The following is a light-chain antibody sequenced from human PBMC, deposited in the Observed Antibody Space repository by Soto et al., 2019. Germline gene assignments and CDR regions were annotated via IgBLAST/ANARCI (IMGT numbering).Light chain of an antibody. CDR2: EVS. Sequence: QSVLTQPASVSGSPGQSITISCTGTSSDVGDYNYVSWYQHHPGKAPKLMIYEVSNRPSGISNRFSGSKSGNTASLTISGLQAEDEADYYCSSYTSSSHPFGTGTKVTVL. CDR1: SSDVGDYNY. J-gene: IGLJ1*01. CDR3: SSYTSSSHP. V-gene: IGLV2-14*01.